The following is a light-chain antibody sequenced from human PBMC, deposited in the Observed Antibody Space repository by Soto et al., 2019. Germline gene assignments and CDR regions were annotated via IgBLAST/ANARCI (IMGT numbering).Light chain of an antibody. CDR1: QTISSW. Sequence: DLQMTQSPSTLSASVGDTVTIXXRASQTISSWLAWYQQKPGKAPKIXIYKASTLKSGVPSRFSGSGSGTEFTLTINSLQPDDFATYYCQHYNSYSEAFGQGTKVDIK. CDR2: KAS. J-gene: IGKJ1*01. CDR3: QHYNSYSEA. V-gene: IGKV1-5*03.